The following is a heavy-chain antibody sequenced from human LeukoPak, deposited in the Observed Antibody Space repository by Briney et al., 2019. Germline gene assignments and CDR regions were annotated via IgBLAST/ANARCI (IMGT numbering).Heavy chain of an antibody. D-gene: IGHD5-12*01. CDR2: ISYDGSNK. Sequence: PGRSLRLSCAASVFTFSSYGMHWVRQAPGKGLEWVAVISYDGSNKYYTDSVKGRFTISRDNSKNTLYLQMNSMRAEDTAVYYCAKDRTAGYDGLVDYWGQGTLVTVSS. V-gene: IGHV3-30*18. CDR3: AKDRTAGYDGLVDY. J-gene: IGHJ4*02. CDR1: VFTFSSYG.